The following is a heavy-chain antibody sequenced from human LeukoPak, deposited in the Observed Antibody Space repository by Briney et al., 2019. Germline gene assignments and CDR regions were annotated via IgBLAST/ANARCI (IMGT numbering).Heavy chain of an antibody. D-gene: IGHD2-2*01. Sequence: PSQTLSLTCTVSGGSIGSGGYYWSWIRQPSGKGLEWIGNIYYSGSTYYNPSLTSRVTISVDTSKNQFSLKLSSMTAADTAVYYCARGEVVPAAMTDHAFDIWGQGTMVTVSS. CDR2: IYYSGST. V-gene: IGHV4-30-2*03. CDR3: ARGEVVPAAMTDHAFDI. CDR1: GGSIGSGGYY. J-gene: IGHJ3*02.